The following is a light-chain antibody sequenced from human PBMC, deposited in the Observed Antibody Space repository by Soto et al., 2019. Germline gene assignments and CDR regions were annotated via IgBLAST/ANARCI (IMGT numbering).Light chain of an antibody. CDR3: SLYRSSGAVV. CDR2: DVS. V-gene: IGLV2-14*01. J-gene: IGLJ3*02. Sequence: QSALTQPASVSGSPGQSITISCTGASYVSWYQQHPGKAPKLMIYDVSNRPSGVSNRFSGSKSGNTASLTISGLQAEDEAVYYCSLYRSSGAVVFGGGTKLTVL. CDR1: SY.